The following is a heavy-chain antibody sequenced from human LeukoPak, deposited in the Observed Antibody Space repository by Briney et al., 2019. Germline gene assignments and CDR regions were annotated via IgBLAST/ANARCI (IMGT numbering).Heavy chain of an antibody. CDR1: GYTFTSYA. V-gene: IGHV1-18*01. CDR2: ISAYNGNT. J-gene: IGHJ5*02. Sequence: ASVKVSCKASGYTFTSYAISWVRQAPGQGLEWMGWISAYNGNTNYAQKLQGRVTMTTDTSTSTAYMELRSLRSDDTAVYYCARGSSSGWYEGDNWFDPWGQGTLVTVSS. D-gene: IGHD6-19*01. CDR3: ARGSSSGWYEGDNWFDP.